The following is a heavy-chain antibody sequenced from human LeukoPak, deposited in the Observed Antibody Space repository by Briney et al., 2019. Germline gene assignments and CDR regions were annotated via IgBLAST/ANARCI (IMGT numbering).Heavy chain of an antibody. CDR2: IIPIFGTA. CDR3: ARVKYTAMAPLGFDY. D-gene: IGHD5-18*01. Sequence: GASVKVSCKASGGTFSSYAISWVRQAPGQGLEWMGGIIPIFGTANYAQKFQGRVTITADESTSTAYMELSSLRSEDTAVYYCARVKYTAMAPLGFDYWGQGTLVTVSS. J-gene: IGHJ4*02. CDR1: GGTFSSYA. V-gene: IGHV1-69*13.